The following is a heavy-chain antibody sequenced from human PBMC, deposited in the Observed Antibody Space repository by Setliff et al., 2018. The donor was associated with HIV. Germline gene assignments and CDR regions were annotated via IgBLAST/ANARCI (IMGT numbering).Heavy chain of an antibody. CDR2: ISAYNGNT. V-gene: IGHV1-18*04. D-gene: IGHD4-4*01. CDR3: ARDDYSSSNPNYFDY. CDR1: GYTFTDYY. Sequence: ASVKVSCKASGYTFTDYYIHWVRQAPGQGLEWMGWISAYNGNTNYAQKLQGRVTMTTDTSASTAYMELSSLRFEDTAVYYCARDDYSSSNPNYFDYWGQGTLVTVSS. J-gene: IGHJ4*02.